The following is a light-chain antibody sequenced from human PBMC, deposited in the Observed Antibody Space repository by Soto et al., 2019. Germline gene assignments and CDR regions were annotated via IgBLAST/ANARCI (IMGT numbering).Light chain of an antibody. CDR3: YQYGSTPPT. V-gene: IGKV3-20*01. CDR2: GAS. J-gene: IGKJ1*01. CDR1: QSVRSF. Sequence: EIVLTQSPATLSLSPGERATLSCRASQSVRSFLAWYQQKPDQAPRLLISGASNRATGIPDRFSGSGSGTDFTLTISRLEPEDFVVFYCYQYGSTPPTFGQGTKVDIK.